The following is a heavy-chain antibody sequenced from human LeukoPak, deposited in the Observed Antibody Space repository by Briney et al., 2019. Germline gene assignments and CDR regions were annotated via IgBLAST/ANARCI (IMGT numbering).Heavy chain of an antibody. Sequence: PSETLSLTCSVSGYDSISTYYWNWIRQPPGKGLEWIGQIFYKGNTNYNPSLESRVTMSVDTSKNEFSLKLKSVTAADTAVYYCARGVVGYSSSAHYYMDVWGKGTTVTVSS. J-gene: IGHJ6*03. CDR3: ARGVVGYSSSAHYYMDV. V-gene: IGHV4-59*01. CDR2: IFYKGNT. D-gene: IGHD6-13*01. CDR1: GYDSISTYY.